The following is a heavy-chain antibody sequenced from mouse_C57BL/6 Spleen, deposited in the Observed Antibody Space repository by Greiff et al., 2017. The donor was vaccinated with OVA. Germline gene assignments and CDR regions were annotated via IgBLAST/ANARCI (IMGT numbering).Heavy chain of an antibody. V-gene: IGHV1-52*01. CDR2: IDPSDSET. D-gene: IGHD1-1*01. J-gene: IGHJ1*03. Sequence: QVQLKQPGAELVRPGSSVKLSCKASGYTFTSYWMHWVKQRPIQGLEWIGNIDPSDSETHYNQKFKDKATLTVDKSSSTAYMQLSSLTSDDSAVYYFARSKGYYGSSYWYFDVWGTGTTVTVSS. CDR1: GYTFTSYW. CDR3: ARSKGYYGSSYWYFDV.